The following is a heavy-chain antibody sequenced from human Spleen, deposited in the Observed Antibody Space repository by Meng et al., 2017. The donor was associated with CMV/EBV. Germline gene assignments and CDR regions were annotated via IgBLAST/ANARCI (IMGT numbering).Heavy chain of an antibody. J-gene: IGHJ1*01. V-gene: IGHV4-30-4*01. CDR2: MFFSGST. CDR1: VSSSDYS. D-gene: IGHD3-22*01. Sequence: VSSSDYSWSWIRRPPGKDLEWMGYMFFSGSTYYNPSFKSRITISVDTSKNQFSLDLTSVTAADTAVYYCARGRVDYHDSSALGYFQSWGQGTLVTVSS. CDR3: ARGRVDYHDSSALGYFQS.